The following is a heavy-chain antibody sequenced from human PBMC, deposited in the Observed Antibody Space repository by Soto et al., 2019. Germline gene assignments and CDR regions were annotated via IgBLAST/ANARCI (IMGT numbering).Heavy chain of an antibody. V-gene: IGHV3-23*01. J-gene: IGHJ5*02. CDR2: ISGSGTGT. D-gene: IGHD5-12*01. CDR1: GFSFSSYV. CDR3: VKGRSGYDCGS. Sequence: EVQLLESGGGLVQPGGSLRLSCAASGFSFSSYVMSWVRQAPGKGLEWVSAISGSGTGTYYADSVKGRFTISSDNSTNRLYGQMNSLTAEHTAVYYCVKGRSGYDCGSCGQGTTVTVSS.